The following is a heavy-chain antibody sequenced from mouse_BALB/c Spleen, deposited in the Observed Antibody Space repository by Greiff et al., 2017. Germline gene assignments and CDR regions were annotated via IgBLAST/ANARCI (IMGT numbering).Heavy chain of an antibody. J-gene: IGHJ4*01. CDR2: ISDGGSYT. CDR1: GFTFSDYY. V-gene: IGHV5-4*02. CDR3: ARGKAARSMDY. Sequence: EVKVVESGGGLVKPGGSLKLSCAASGFTFSDYYMYWVRQTPEKRLEWVATISDGGSYTYYPDSVKGRFTISRDNAKNNLYLQMSSLKSEDTAMYYCARGKAARSMDYWGQGTSVTVSS. D-gene: IGHD3-1*01.